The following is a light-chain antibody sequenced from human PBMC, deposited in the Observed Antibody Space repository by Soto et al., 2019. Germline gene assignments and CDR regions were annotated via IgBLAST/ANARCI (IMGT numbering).Light chain of an antibody. Sequence: AIRMTQSPSSFSASTGDRVTITCRASQGISSYLAWYQQKPGKAPKLLIYAASTLQSGVPSRFSGSGSGTDFTLTISCLQSEDFATYYCQQYYIYPFTFGPGTKVHIK. CDR1: QGISSY. V-gene: IGKV1-8*01. CDR3: QQYYIYPFT. J-gene: IGKJ3*01. CDR2: AAS.